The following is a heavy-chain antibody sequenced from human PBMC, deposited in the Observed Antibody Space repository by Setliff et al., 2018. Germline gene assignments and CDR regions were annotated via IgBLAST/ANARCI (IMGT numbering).Heavy chain of an antibody. J-gene: IGHJ4*02. CDR1: GFTFSSYA. D-gene: IGHD3-10*01. Sequence: GGSLRLSCAVSGFTFSSYAMHWVRQAPGKGLEWVAVVSDDGRNKYYADSVKGRFTISRDNSKNTLFLQMNNLRIEDTAVYYCARDIYGSGSYAVGGYFDYWGQGTQVTV. V-gene: IGHV3-30*04. CDR3: ARDIYGSGSYAVGGYFDY. CDR2: VSDDGRNK.